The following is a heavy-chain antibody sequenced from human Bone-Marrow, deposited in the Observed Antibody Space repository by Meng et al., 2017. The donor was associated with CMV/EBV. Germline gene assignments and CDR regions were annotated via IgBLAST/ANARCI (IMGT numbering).Heavy chain of an antibody. Sequence: GGSLRLSCAASGFTFSSYAMHWVRQAPGKGLEWVAVISYDGSNKYYADSVKGRFTISRDNSKNTLYLQMNSLRAEDTAVYYCARDEVVPAAIMGYNWNYIDYWGQGTLVTVSS. V-gene: IGHV3-30*04. D-gene: IGHD2-2*02. CDR2: ISYDGSNK. J-gene: IGHJ4*02. CDR1: GFTFSSYA. CDR3: ARDEVVPAAIMGYNWNYIDY.